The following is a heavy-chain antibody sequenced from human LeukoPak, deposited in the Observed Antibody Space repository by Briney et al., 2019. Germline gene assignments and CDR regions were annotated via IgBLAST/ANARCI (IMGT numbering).Heavy chain of an antibody. D-gene: IGHD5-24*01. CDR3: AREGPVGTDGF. J-gene: IGHJ1*01. V-gene: IGHV1-69*13. Sequence: ASVKVSCKASGGSFSSYGISWVRQAPGQGLEWMGGRIPTLGTTNLAQKFQGRLTITADESTSTAYMELNGLRVDDTAVYYCAREGPVGTDGFWGQGTLVAVSS. CDR1: GGSFSSYG. CDR2: RIPTLGTT.